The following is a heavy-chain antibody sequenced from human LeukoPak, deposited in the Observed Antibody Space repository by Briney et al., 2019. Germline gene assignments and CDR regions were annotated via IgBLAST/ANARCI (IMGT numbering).Heavy chain of an antibody. J-gene: IGHJ4*02. CDR2: FDPEDGET. Sequence: ASVTVSCKVSGYTLTELSMHWVRQAPGKGLEWMGGFDPEDGETIYAQKFQGRVTMTEDTSTDTAYMELSSLRSEDTAVYYCATVHSGDYYDGSGYYYVRTKLFDYWGQGTLVTVSS. CDR3: ATVHSGDYYDGSGYYYVRTKLFDY. D-gene: IGHD3-22*01. V-gene: IGHV1-24*01. CDR1: GYTLTELS.